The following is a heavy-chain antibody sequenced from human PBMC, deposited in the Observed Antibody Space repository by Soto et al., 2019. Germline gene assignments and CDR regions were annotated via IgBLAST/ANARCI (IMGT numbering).Heavy chain of an antibody. D-gene: IGHD1-26*01. CDR1: GGTFSSYA. CDR3: ARGMSGSYSNAFDI. J-gene: IGHJ3*02. CDR2: IIPIFGTA. Sequence: ASVKVSCKASGGTFSSYAISWVRQAPGQGLEWMGGIIPIFGTANYAQKFQGRVTITADESTSTAYMELSSLRSEDTSVYYCARGMSGSYSNAFDIWGQGTMVTVSS. V-gene: IGHV1-69*13.